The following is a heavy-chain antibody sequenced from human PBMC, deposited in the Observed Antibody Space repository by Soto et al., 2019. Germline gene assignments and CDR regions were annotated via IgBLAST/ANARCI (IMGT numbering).Heavy chain of an antibody. CDR2: LNTNSGGT. D-gene: IGHD4-17*01. V-gene: IGHV1-2*02. CDR3: ARNYGDSNDVWFDP. CDR1: GYTFTANY. J-gene: IGHJ5*02. Sequence: ASVKVSCKPSGYTFTANYIHWVRQAPGQGLEWMGWLNTNSGGTKNAQKFQGRVTMTRDTSISMAYMELTALTFDDTAVYYCARNYGDSNDVWFDPWGQGTLVTVSS.